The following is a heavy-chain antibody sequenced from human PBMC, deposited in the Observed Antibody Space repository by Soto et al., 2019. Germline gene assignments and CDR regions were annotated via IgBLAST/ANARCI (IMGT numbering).Heavy chain of an antibody. CDR1: GYTFTSYG. J-gene: IGHJ4*02. D-gene: IGHD2-15*01. CDR3: AREDIQDIVVVVVAPEGLGY. CDR2: ISGYNGNS. Sequence: QVQLVQSGAEVKKPGASVKVSCKASGYTFTSYGISWVRQAPGQGLEWMGRISGYNGNSNYAQNLQGRVTMNTDTSTSTAYMERRSLRSDDTAVYYCAREDIQDIVVVVVAPEGLGYWGQGTMVTVSS. V-gene: IGHV1-18*01.